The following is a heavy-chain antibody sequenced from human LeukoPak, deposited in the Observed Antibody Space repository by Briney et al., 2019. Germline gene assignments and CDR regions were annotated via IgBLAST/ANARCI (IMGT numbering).Heavy chain of an antibody. CDR3: ARWTAMVTTGFDY. CDR2: IYYSGST. D-gene: IGHD5-18*01. V-gene: IGHV4-39*01. J-gene: IGHJ4*02. Sequence: SETLSLTCTVSGGSISSSSYYWGWIRQPPGKGLEWIGSIYYSGSTYYNPSLKSRVTISVDTSKNQFSLKLSSVTAADTAVYYCARWTAMVTTGFDYWGQGTLVTVSS. CDR1: GGSISSSSYY.